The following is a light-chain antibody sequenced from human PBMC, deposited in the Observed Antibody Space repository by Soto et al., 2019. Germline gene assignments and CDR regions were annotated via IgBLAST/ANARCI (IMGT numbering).Light chain of an antibody. CDR3: QTWGSGIVV. V-gene: IGLV4-69*01. CDR2: LNSDGSH. Sequence: QPVLTQSPSASASLGASVKLTCTLSSGHSNYAIAWHEQQSEKGLRYLMKLNSDGSHSKGDGIPDRFSGSSSGAERYLTISGLQSEDEADYYCQTWGSGIVVFGGGTKLTVL. J-gene: IGLJ2*01. CDR1: SGHSNYA.